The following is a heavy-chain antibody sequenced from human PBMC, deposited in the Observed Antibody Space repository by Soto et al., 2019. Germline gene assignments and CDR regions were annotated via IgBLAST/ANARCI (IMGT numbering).Heavy chain of an antibody. Sequence: GGTLRRSCAASRISFSNGWMNWVRQAPGKGLEWVGRIKSKADGGTTDYAAPVKGRFTISRDDSKNTLYLQMNSLKTEDTAVYYCTSQRPNYDFWSGYYELDYWGQGTLVTVSS. J-gene: IGHJ4*02. CDR1: RISFSNGW. CDR3: TSQRPNYDFWSGYYELDY. D-gene: IGHD3-3*01. V-gene: IGHV3-15*07. CDR2: IKSKADGGTT.